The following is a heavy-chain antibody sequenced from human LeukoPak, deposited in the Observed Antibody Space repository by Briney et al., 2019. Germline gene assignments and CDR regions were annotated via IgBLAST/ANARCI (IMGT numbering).Heavy chain of an antibody. CDR1: GFTFSGST. CDR2: ISGSNTYI. D-gene: IGHD3-3*01. CDR3: ARVSWSGYQHYFYYMDV. J-gene: IGHJ6*03. V-gene: IGHV3-21*01. Sequence: GGSLRLSCAASGFTFSGSTMNWVRQAPGKGLEWVSFISGSNTYIKYADSVKGRFTISRSNDKNSMFLQMNSLRAEDTAVYYCARVSWSGYQHYFYYMDVWGKGTTVTVSS.